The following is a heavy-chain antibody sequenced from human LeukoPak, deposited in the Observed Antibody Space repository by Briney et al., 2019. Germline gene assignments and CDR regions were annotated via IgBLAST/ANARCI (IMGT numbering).Heavy chain of an antibody. CDR3: ARVSYYGSGSYYDYYYYYYMDV. D-gene: IGHD3-10*01. Sequence: GASVKVSCKASGYTFTSYGISWVRQAPGQGLEWMGWISAYNGNTNYAQKLQGRVTMTTDTSTSTAYMELRSLRSDDTAVYYCARVSYYGSGSYYDYYYYYYMDVWGKGTTVTISS. J-gene: IGHJ6*03. V-gene: IGHV1-18*01. CDR1: GYTFTSYG. CDR2: ISAYNGNT.